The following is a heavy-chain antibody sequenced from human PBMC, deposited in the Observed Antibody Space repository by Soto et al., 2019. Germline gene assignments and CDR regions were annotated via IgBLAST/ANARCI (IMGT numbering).Heavy chain of an antibody. J-gene: IGHJ5*02. V-gene: IGHV3-9*01. CDR2: ISWNSGSI. CDR1: GFTFDDYA. D-gene: IGHD3-10*01. CDR3: AKGTGITMVPSDLGVTSLFWFDP. Sequence: GGSLRLSCAASGFTFDDYAMHWVRQAPGKGLEWVSGISWNSGSIGYADSVKGRFTISRDNAKNSLYLQMNSLRAEDTALYYCAKGTGITMVPSDLGVTSLFWFDPWGQGTLVTVSS.